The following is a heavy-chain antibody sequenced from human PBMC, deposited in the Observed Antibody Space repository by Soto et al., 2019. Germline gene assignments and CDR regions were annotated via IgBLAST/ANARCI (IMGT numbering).Heavy chain of an antibody. V-gene: IGHV4-38-2*01. D-gene: IGHD3-22*01. CDR3: ARGYYDSSGYYDH. J-gene: IGHJ5*02. Sequence: SETLSLTCVVYGYPISRGYYWGWIRQPPGKGLEWIGSLYYSGGTYYSPSLESRVTISVDTSENQFSLKLSPVTAADTAVYYCARGYYDSSGYYDHWGQGILVTVSS. CDR2: LYYSGGT. CDR1: GYPISRGYY.